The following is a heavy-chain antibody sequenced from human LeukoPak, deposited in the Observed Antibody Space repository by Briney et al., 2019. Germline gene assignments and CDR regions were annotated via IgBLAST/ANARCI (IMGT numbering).Heavy chain of an antibody. CDR3: AKDIVSTSSNWFDP. Sequence: GGSLRLSCAASGFTFDDYAMHWVRQAPGKGLEWVSGISWNSGSIGYADSVKGRFTISRDNAKNSLYLQMSSLRAEDTALYYCAKDIVSTSSNWFDPWGQGTLVTVSS. CDR2: ISWNSGSI. V-gene: IGHV3-9*01. J-gene: IGHJ5*02. D-gene: IGHD2-2*01. CDR1: GFTFDDYA.